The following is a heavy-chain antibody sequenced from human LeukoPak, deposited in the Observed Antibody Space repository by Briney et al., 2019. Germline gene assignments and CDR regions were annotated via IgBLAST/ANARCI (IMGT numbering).Heavy chain of an antibody. Sequence: GGSLLLSCAASGFTFSSYAMSWVRQAPGKGLEWVSAISCSGGSTYYADSVKGRFTISRDNSKNTLYLQMNSLRAEDTAVYYCAKAHDILTGYPNFDYWGQGTLVTVSS. CDR2: ISCSGGST. CDR1: GFTFSSYA. J-gene: IGHJ4*02. V-gene: IGHV3-23*01. CDR3: AKAHDILTGYPNFDY. D-gene: IGHD3-9*01.